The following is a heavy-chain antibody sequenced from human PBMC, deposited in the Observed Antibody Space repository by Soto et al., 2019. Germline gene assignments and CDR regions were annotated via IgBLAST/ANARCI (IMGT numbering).Heavy chain of an antibody. CDR2: VNGDGSST. Sequence: EVQLVESGGGFVQPGGSLRLSCAASGFTFSNYWMHWVRHAPGEGLVWVSRVNGDGSSTSYADSVKGRFTVSRDSAKSTLYLQMNSLRAEDTAVYYCARDSSGSCDYWGQGALVTVPS. CDR3: ARDSSGSCDY. V-gene: IGHV3-74*01. CDR1: GFTFSNYW. J-gene: IGHJ4*02.